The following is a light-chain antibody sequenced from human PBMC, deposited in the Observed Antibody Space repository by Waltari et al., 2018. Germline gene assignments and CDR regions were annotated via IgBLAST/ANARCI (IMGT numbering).Light chain of an antibody. J-gene: IGKJ4*01. Sequence: DIQMTQSPSSVSASVGDKVTITCRASQGINSCLAWYQQKPGKAPKLLIYDASSLQTGVPSRFSGSESGTDFTLIISSLQPEDFATYYCQQANRFPLTFGGGTKVELK. CDR2: DAS. V-gene: IGKV1-12*01. CDR1: QGINSC. CDR3: QQANRFPLT.